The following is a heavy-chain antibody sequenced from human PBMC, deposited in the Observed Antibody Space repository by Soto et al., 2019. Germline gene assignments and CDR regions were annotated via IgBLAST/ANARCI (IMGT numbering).Heavy chain of an antibody. CDR2: ISAYNGNT. CDR3: ASTLRYFDWLLSRYDFDI. J-gene: IGHJ3*02. CDR1: CYTFTIYF. V-gene: IGHV1-18*01. Sequence: ASVNVSCKGSCYTFTIYFIILFRQSPLQWLELMGWISAYNGNTNYAQKLQGRVTMTTDTSKSTAYMDLRSLRSDDTAVYYFASTLRYFDWLLSRYDFDIWGTGTMLTVS. D-gene: IGHD3-9*01.